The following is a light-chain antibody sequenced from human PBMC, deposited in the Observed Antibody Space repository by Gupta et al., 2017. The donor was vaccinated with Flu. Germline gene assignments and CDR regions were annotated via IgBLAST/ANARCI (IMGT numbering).Light chain of an antibody. CDR2: EVS. Sequence: QSALTQPASVSGSPGQSITISCTGTSSDIGGTNYVSWYQQHPAKAPKLMICEVSDRPSGVSNRFSGSKSGNTASLTISGLRPEDEAEYYCSSKTSSSSLVFGGGTRLTVL. V-gene: IGLV2-14*01. CDR3: SSKTSSSSLV. CDR1: SSDIGGTNY. J-gene: IGLJ3*02.